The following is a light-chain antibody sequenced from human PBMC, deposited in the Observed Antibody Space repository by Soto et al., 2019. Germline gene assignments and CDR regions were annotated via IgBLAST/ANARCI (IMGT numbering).Light chain of an antibody. J-gene: IGKJ1*01. CDR2: DAS. CDR3: QQRSNWLPTWT. V-gene: IGKV3-11*01. Sequence: EIVLTQSPATLSLSPGERATLSCRASQSVSSYLAWYQQKPGQAPRLLIYDASNRATGIPARFSGSGSGTDFTLTISSLEPEDFAVYYCQQRSNWLPTWTVGQGTKVDIK. CDR1: QSVSSY.